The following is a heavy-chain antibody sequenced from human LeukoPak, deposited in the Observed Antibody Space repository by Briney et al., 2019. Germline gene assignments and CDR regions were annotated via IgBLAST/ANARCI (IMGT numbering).Heavy chain of an antibody. CDR1: GFSFSDYY. D-gene: IGHD6-13*01. CDR3: ARINTAAAGTRSGVVG. J-gene: IGHJ4*02. Sequence: KSGGSLRLSCAASGFSFSDYYMNWIRQAPGKGLEWVSYISSSSSTIYYADSVKGRFTISRDNAKNSLYLQMNSLRAEDTAVYYCARINTAAAGTRSGVVGWGQGTLVTVSS. V-gene: IGHV3-11*04. CDR2: ISSSSSTI.